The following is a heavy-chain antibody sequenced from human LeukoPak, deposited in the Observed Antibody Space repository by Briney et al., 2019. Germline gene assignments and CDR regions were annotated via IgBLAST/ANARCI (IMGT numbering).Heavy chain of an antibody. V-gene: IGHV1-69*13. CDR1: GGTFSSYA. Sequence: SVKVSCKASGGTFSSYAISWVRQAPGQGLEWMGGIIPIFGTANYAQKFQGRVTITADESTSTAYMELSSLRSEDTAVYYCARAGAYYDFWSGYYTGVNWFDPWGQGTLVTASS. CDR3: ARAGAYYDFWSGYYTGVNWFDP. J-gene: IGHJ5*02. CDR2: IIPIFGTA. D-gene: IGHD3-3*01.